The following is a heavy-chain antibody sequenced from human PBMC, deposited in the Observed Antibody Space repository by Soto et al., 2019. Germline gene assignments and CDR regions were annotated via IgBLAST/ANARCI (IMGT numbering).Heavy chain of an antibody. Sequence: ASVKVSCKASGYTFTSYAMHWVRQAPGQRLEWMGWINAGNGNTKYSQKFQGRVTITRDTSASTAYMELSSLRSEDTAVYYCSVDTAMVARAYCGQGTLVTGSS. V-gene: IGHV1-3*01. D-gene: IGHD5-18*01. CDR3: SVDTAMVARAY. J-gene: IGHJ4*02. CDR1: GYTFTSYA. CDR2: INAGNGNT.